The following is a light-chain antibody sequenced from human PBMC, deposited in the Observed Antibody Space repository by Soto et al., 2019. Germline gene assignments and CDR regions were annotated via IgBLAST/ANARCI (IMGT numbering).Light chain of an antibody. J-gene: IGLJ1*01. V-gene: IGLV2-8*01. CDR1: KNDIGVYDF. CDR2: EVV. CDR3: KSYAGSNTYV. Sequence: QSVRAQPRAASGSPGQSVTISCTGTKNDIGVYDFVSWYQHHPGKAPRLIIYEVVQRPSGVPDRFSGSKSGNTASLTVSGLQAADEADHFCKSYAGSNTYVFGSGTKVTVL.